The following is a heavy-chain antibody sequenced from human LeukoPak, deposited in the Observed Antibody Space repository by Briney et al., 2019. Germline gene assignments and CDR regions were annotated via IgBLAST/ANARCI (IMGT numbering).Heavy chain of an antibody. CDR2: IYYSGST. J-gene: IGHJ4*02. CDR1: GGSISSSSYY. CDR3: ARIPYYYDSSGYHPPFDY. D-gene: IGHD3-22*01. Sequence: SETLSLTCTVSGGSISSSSYYWGWIRQPPGKGLEWIGSIYYSGSTYYNPSLKSRVTISVDTSKNQLSLKLSSVTAADTAVYYCARIPYYYDSSGYHPPFDYWGQGTLVTVSS. V-gene: IGHV4-39*01.